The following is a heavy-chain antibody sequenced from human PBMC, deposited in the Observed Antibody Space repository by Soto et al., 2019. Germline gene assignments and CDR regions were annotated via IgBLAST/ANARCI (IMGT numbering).Heavy chain of an antibody. J-gene: IGHJ4*02. CDR3: ARGSEVGAPLFDY. CDR1: GGSISSGGYY. CDR2: IYYSGST. V-gene: IGHV4-31*03. D-gene: IGHD1-26*01. Sequence: QVQLQESGPGLVKPSQTLSLTCTVSGGSISSGGYYWSWIRQHPGKGLEWIGYIYYSGSTYYNPSLKRRVTISVDTSKNQFSLKLSSVTAADTAVYYCARGSEVGAPLFDYWGQGTLVTVSS.